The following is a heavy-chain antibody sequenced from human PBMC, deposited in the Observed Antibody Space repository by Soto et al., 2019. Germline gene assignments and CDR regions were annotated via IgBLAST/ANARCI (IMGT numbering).Heavy chain of an antibody. V-gene: IGHV4-59*01. CDR2: VYDSGST. CDR1: GADIRNYY. Sequence: QVQLLESGPRLVKSSETLSLTCTVSGADIRNYYWFWIRQAPGKGLEWIGYVYDSGSTIYNPSLKSRVAISVDTSKNQIFLKLNPVTAADTAVYYSAKWLQYGGWFDTWGQGTLVTVSS. J-gene: IGHJ5*02. D-gene: IGHD5-12*01. CDR3: AKWLQYGGWFDT.